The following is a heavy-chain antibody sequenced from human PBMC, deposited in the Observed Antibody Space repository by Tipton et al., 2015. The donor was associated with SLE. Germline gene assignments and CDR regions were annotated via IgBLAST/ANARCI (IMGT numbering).Heavy chain of an antibody. CDR2: IYYSGDT. CDR3: ARDTSFDH. CDR1: GGSISSGGYY. D-gene: IGHD2/OR15-2a*01. Sequence: TLSLTCTVSGGSISSGGYYWSWIRQHPGKGLEWIGSIYYSGDTYYNPSLKSRATISRDTAKNQFSLNLRFVTAADTAVYYCARDTSFDHWGQGTLVTVSS. V-gene: IGHV4-31*03. J-gene: IGHJ4*02.